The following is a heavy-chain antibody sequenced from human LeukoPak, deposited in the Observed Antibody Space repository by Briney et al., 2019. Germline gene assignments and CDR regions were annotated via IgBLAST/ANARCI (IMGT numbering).Heavy chain of an antibody. D-gene: IGHD3-16*01. CDR1: GFTFSSYA. V-gene: IGHV3-23*01. CDR2: ICGSGGST. CDR3: AKAPTSFDFFDY. Sequence: GGSLTLPCAASGFTFSSYAMSWVRQPPGKGLEWVSPICGSGGSTYYADSVKGRFTICRDNCKNTLYLQMSSLRAEDTAVYYCAKAPTSFDFFDYWGEGTLVTVSS. J-gene: IGHJ4*02.